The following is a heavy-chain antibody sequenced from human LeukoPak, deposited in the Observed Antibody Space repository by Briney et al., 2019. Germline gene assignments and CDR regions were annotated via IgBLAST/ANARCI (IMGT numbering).Heavy chain of an antibody. CDR2: IIPIFGTA. J-gene: IGHJ4*02. D-gene: IGHD2-15*01. CDR1: GGTFSSYA. V-gene: IGHV1-69*13. CDR3: ARGGVVVAGHFDY. Sequence: SVKVSCKASGGTFSSYAISWVRQAPGQGLEWIGGIIPIFGTANYAQKFQGRVTITADESTSTAYMELSSLRSEDTAVYYCARGGVVVAGHFDYWGQGTLVTVSS.